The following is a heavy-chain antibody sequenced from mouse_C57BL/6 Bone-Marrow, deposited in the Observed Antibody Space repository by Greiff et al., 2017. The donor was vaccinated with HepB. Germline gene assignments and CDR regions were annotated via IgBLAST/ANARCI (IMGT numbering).Heavy chain of an antibody. Sequence: VQRVESGPELVKPGASVKISCKASGYAFSSSWMNWVKQRPGKGLEWIGRIYPGDGDTNYNGKFKGKATLTADKSSSTAYMQLSSLTSEDSAVYFCARYGSGFAYWGQGTLVTVSA. CDR1: GYAFSSSW. CDR2: IYPGDGDT. D-gene: IGHD1-2*01. CDR3: ARYGSGFAY. J-gene: IGHJ3*01. V-gene: IGHV1-82*01.